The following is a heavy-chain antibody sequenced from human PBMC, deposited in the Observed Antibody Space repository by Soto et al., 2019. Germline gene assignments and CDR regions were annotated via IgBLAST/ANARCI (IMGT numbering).Heavy chain of an antibody. CDR3: ARGSNHCSGGSCYSDWFDP. V-gene: IGHV1-8*01. Sequence: QVRLVQSGAEVKKPGASVRVSGKASGYTFTSSDVYWVRQATGQGLELMGWMNPNTGNTGYAQKFQGRVTMTRNTSISTAYMELSSLRSEDTAVYYCARGSNHCSGGSCYSDWFDPWGQGTPVTVSS. J-gene: IGHJ5*02. D-gene: IGHD2-15*01. CDR2: MNPNTGNT. CDR1: GYTFTSSD.